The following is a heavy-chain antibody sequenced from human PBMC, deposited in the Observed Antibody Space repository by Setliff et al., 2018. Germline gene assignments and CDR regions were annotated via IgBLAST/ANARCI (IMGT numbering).Heavy chain of an antibody. CDR1: GASMRSGTFY. J-gene: IGHJ5*02. CDR3: ARDRSALVRGVVHHNYFDP. V-gene: IGHV4-31*03. D-gene: IGHD3-10*01. CDR2: ISYSGNT. Sequence: PSETLSLTCTVSGASMRSGTFYWSWIRLHPGKGLEWIGYISYSGNTYYNPSFEGRLALSVDASMNQFSLRFSSVTSAYSAIYYCARDRSALVRGVVHHNYFDPWGQGNKVTVSS.